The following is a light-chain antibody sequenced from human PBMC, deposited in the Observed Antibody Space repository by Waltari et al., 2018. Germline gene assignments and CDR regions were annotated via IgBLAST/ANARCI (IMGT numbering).Light chain of an antibody. CDR1: QGISTY. Sequence: AIRITQSPSSLSASAGDRVTITCRASQGISTYLAWYQHKQGKAPKLLIYAASTLQSGVPSRFSGSGSGKDFTLTISCLQSEDFATYYCQQYYNYPIFTFGPGTKVDI. V-gene: IGKV1-8*01. CDR3: QQYYNYPIFT. J-gene: IGKJ3*01. CDR2: AAS.